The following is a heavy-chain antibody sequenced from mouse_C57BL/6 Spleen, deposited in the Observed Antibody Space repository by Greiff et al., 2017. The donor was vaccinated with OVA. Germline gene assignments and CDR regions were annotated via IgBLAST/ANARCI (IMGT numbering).Heavy chain of an antibody. CDR1: GYTFTSYW. CDR2: IAPSDSYT. J-gene: IGHJ3*01. CDR3: ARYPITTVVAKAY. V-gene: IGHV1-50*01. D-gene: IGHD1-1*01. Sequence: QVQLKQPGAELVKPGASVKLSCKASGYTFTSYWMQWVKQRPGQGLEWIGEIAPSDSYTNYNQKFKGKAPLTVDTSSSTAYMQLSSLTSEDSAVYYCARYPITTVVAKAYWGQGTLVTVSA.